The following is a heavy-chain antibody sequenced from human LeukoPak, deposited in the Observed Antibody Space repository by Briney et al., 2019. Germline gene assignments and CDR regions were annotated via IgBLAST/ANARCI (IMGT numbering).Heavy chain of an antibody. D-gene: IGHD1-14*01. CDR3: ARTTPNYFYYYYMDV. CDR1: GGSFSGYY. J-gene: IGHJ6*03. Sequence: SETLSLTCAAYGGSFSGYYWSWIRQPPGKGLEWIGEINHSGSTNYNPSLKSRVTISVDTSKNQFSLKLSSVTAADTAVYYCARTTPNYFYYYYMDVWGKGTTVTVSS. CDR2: INHSGST. V-gene: IGHV4-34*01.